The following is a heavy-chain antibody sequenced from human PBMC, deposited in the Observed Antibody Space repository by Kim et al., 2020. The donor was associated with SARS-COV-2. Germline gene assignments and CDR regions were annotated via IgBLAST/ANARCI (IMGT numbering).Heavy chain of an antibody. CDR2: IIPMFGSV. CDR1: GGSFKSYA. Sequence: SVKVSCKASGGSFKSYAISWVRQAPGQGLEWMGGIIPMFGSVKYAQRFQGRVTIAADESANVVYMELSSLKSEDTAIYFCARGQQPEGYYAMDVWGQGTTVIVSS. D-gene: IGHD6-13*01. CDR3: ARGQQPEGYYAMDV. V-gene: IGHV1-69*13. J-gene: IGHJ6*02.